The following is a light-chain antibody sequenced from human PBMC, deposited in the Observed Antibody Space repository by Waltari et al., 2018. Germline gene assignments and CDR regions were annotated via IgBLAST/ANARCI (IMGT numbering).Light chain of an antibody. J-gene: IGKJ3*01. CDR2: KAS. Sequence: DIQMTQSPSSLSASVGDRVPITCRASENVNNYLNWYQQKPGKAPKLLIYKASTLQSGIPSRFSGSGSGTDYTFIISSLQSEDVATYYCQHNYSTPFTFGPGTKLDIK. CDR3: QHNYSTPFT. CDR1: ENVNNY. V-gene: IGKV1-39*01.